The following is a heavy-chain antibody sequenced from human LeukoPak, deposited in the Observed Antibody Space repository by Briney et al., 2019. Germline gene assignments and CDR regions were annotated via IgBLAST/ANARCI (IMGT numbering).Heavy chain of an antibody. V-gene: IGHV4-4*07. CDR2: IYSTGST. D-gene: IGHD3-22*01. CDR3: ARGSSGYYYG. Sequence: SETLSLTCNVSGGSLSSYYWSWIRQPAGKGLEWIGRIYSTGSTNDNPSLKSRLTMSIDTSKNQFSLKLSSVTAADSAVYYCARGSSGYYYGWGQGTLVTVSS. CDR1: GGSLSSYY. J-gene: IGHJ4*02.